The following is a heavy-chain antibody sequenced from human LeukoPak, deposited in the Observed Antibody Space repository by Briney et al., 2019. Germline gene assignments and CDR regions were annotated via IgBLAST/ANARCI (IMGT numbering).Heavy chain of an antibody. CDR1: GGSISSYY. CDR3: ARGGYYGSGGDFDC. CDR2: MRYSGNS. J-gene: IGHJ5*01. D-gene: IGHD3-10*01. V-gene: IGHV4-59*01. Sequence: PSETLSLTCTVSGGSISSYYWSWIRQPPGKGLEWSGFMRYSGNSNSNPSLKSRVTISVDTSKYQFSLRLTSVTAADTAVYYCARGGYYGSGGDFDCWGQGTLVTVSS.